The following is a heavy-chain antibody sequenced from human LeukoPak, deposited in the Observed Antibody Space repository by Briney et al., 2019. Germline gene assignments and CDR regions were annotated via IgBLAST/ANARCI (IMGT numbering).Heavy chain of an antibody. J-gene: IGHJ6*03. CDR3: ARVRAVTATRVYYYMDV. V-gene: IGHV4-61*02. Sequence: PSQTLSLTCTASGGSISSGSYYWRWLRQPAGMELDSISRIYTSGSTNYNPSLKSRVTISVDTSKNQFSLKLSSVTAADTALYYCARVRAVTATRVYYYMDVWGKGTTVTVSS. CDR1: GGSISSGSYY. CDR2: IYTSGST. D-gene: IGHD2-15*01.